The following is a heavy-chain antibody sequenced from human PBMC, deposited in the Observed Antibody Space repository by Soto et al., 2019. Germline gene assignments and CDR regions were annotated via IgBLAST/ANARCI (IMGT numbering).Heavy chain of an antibody. J-gene: IGHJ4*02. Sequence: GGSLRLSCAASGFTFSSYGMHWVRQAPGKGLEWVAVISYDGSNKYYADSVKGRFTISRDNSKNTLYLQMNSLRAEDTAVYYCAKEGLTGTEDYWGQGTLVTSPQ. D-gene: IGHD1-7*01. CDR2: ISYDGSNK. CDR1: GFTFSSYG. CDR3: AKEGLTGTEDY. V-gene: IGHV3-30*18.